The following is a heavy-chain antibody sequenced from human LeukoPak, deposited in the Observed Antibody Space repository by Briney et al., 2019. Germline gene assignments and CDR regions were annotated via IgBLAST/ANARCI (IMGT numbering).Heavy chain of an antibody. J-gene: IGHJ4*02. CDR3: ARDHRGGYYDRSGFFGGLDY. D-gene: IGHD3-22*01. Sequence: QPGKSLRLSCAASGFIFNSFGMYWVRQAPGKGLEWVAFIWYDGSNKYYADSVRGRFTISRDNSKDTLYLQMNSLRAEDTAVYYCARDHRGGYYDRSGFFGGLDYWGQGTLVTVSS. CDR1: GFIFNSFG. CDR2: IWYDGSNK. V-gene: IGHV3-33*01.